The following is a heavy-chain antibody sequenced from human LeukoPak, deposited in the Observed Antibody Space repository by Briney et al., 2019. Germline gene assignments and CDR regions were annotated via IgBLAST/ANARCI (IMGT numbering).Heavy chain of an antibody. Sequence: ASVKVSCKASGYTFTGYYMHWVRQAPGQGLEWMGWINPNSGGTNYAQKFQGWVTMTRDTSISTAYMELSRLRSNDTAVYYCARRRSSGGSLYYYYYGMDVWGQGTTVTVSS. V-gene: IGHV1-2*04. J-gene: IGHJ6*02. CDR3: ARRRSSGGSLYYYYYGMDV. CDR1: GYTFTGYY. CDR2: INPNSGGT. D-gene: IGHD2-15*01.